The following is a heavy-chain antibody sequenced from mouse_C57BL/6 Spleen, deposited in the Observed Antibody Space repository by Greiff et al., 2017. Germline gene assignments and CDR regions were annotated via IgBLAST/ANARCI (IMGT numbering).Heavy chain of an antibody. CDR1: GYTFTSYW. D-gene: IGHD1-1*01. J-gene: IGHJ4*01. V-gene: IGHV1-7*01. CDR3: ARTIYYGSSSYYAMDY. Sequence: VQLQQSGAELAKPGASVKLSCKASGYTFTSYWMHWVKQRPGQGLEWIGYINPSSGYTKYNQKFKDKAQLTADKSSSTAYMQLSSLTYEVSAVYYCARTIYYGSSSYYAMDYWGQGTSVTVSS. CDR2: INPSSGYT.